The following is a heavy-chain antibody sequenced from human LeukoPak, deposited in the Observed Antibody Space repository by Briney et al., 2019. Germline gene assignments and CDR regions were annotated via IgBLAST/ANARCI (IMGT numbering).Heavy chain of an antibody. CDR2: VFPGDSGT. CDR3: TRHTDIYASPDY. Sequence: GESLKISCKGSGYSFTNYWIGWVRQMPGKGLEWMGIVFPGDSGTRYSPSFQGQVTISADKSISTAYLQWSSRKASDTAMFYCTRHTDIYASPDYWGQGTLVTVSS. J-gene: IGHJ4*02. V-gene: IGHV5-51*01. D-gene: IGHD3-10*01. CDR1: GYSFTNYW.